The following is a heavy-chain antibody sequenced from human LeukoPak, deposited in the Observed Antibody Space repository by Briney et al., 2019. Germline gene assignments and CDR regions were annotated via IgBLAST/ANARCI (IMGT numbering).Heavy chain of an antibody. CDR2: ISGSGGST. J-gene: IGHJ5*02. CDR1: GFTVSSNY. Sequence: GGSLRLSCAASGFTVSSNYMNWVRQAPGKGLEWVSAISGSGGSTYYADSVKGRFTISRDNSKNTLYLQMNSLRAEDTAVYYCAKERFGWFDPWGQGTLVTVSS. V-gene: IGHV3-23*01. CDR3: AKERFGWFDP. D-gene: IGHD3-3*01.